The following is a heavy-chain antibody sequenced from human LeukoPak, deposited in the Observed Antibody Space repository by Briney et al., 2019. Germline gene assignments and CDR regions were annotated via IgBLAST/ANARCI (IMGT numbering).Heavy chain of an antibody. Sequence: GGSLRLSCAASGFTFTKFWMSWVRQAPGKGLEWVANIQEDGKKENYVDSVRGRFTISRDNAKNSIYLQMNSLRVEDTAVYYCAKDIVGGGDDYWGQGTLVTVSS. CDR3: AKDIVGGGDDY. J-gene: IGHJ4*02. V-gene: IGHV3-7*01. CDR1: GFTFTKFW. CDR2: IQEDGKKE. D-gene: IGHD2-21*02.